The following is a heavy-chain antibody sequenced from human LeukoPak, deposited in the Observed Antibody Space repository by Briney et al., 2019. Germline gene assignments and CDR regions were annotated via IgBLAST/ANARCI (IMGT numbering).Heavy chain of an antibody. D-gene: IGHD2-2*01. V-gene: IGHV3-21*01. Sequence: PGGSLRLSCAASGFTFSSYSMNWVRQAPGKGLEWVSSISSSSSYIYYADSVKGRFTISRDNAKNSLYLQMNSLRAEGTAVYYCARDPGGYCSSTSCSRGAFDIWGQGTMVTVSS. J-gene: IGHJ3*02. CDR3: ARDPGGYCSSTSCSRGAFDI. CDR2: ISSSSSYI. CDR1: GFTFSSYS.